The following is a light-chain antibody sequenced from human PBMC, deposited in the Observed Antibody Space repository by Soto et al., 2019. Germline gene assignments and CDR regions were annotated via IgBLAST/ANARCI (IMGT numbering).Light chain of an antibody. Sequence: EIVLTQSPATLSLSPGERATLSCRASQSVSSYLAWYQQKPGQAPRLLIYDASNRATGIPARFSGSGSGTDFTLTISRLEPEDFAVYYCQRRRNWPPWTFGQGTKVDIK. V-gene: IGKV3-11*01. J-gene: IGKJ1*01. CDR2: DAS. CDR3: QRRRNWPPWT. CDR1: QSVSSY.